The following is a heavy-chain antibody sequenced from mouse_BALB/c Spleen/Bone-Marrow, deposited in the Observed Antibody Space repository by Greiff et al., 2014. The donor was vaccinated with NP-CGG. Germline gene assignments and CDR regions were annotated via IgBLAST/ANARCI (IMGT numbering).Heavy chain of an antibody. CDR2: IDPASGNT. J-gene: IGHJ3*01. D-gene: IGHD1-1*01. V-gene: IGHV14-3*02. CDR3: AIYYYGSSGFAY. Sequence: EVQLVESGAELVKPGASVKLSCTASGFNIKDTYMHWVKQRPEQGLEWIGRIDPASGNTKYDPKFQGKATITADTSSNTAYLQLSSLTSEDTAVYYCAIYYYGSSGFAYWGQGTLVTVSA. CDR1: GFNIKDTY.